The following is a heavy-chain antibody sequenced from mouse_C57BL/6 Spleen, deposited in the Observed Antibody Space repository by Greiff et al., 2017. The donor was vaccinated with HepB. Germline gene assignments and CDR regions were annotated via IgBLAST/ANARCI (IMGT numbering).Heavy chain of an antibody. J-gene: IGHJ4*01. CDR3: ARENYDYDWYAMDY. CDR1: GYAFSSYW. D-gene: IGHD2-4*01. CDR2: IYPGDGDT. Sequence: VQLQQSGAELVKPGASVKISCKASGYAFSSYWMNWVKQRPGKGLEWIGQIYPGDGDTNYNGKFKGKATLTADKSSSTAYMQLSSLTSEDSAVYFCARENYDYDWYAMDYWGQGTSVTVSS. V-gene: IGHV1-80*01.